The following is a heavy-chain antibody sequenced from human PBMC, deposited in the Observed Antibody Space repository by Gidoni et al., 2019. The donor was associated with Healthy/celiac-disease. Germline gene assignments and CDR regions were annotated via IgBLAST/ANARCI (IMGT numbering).Heavy chain of an antibody. CDR1: GGSISSYY. CDR2: IYYSGST. CDR3: AGMTTVTEIDY. V-gene: IGHV4-59*01. J-gene: IGHJ4*02. D-gene: IGHD4-17*01. Sequence: QVQLQESGPGLVKPSETLSLTCTVPGGSISSYYWSWIRQPPGKGLEWIGYIYYSGSTNYNPSLKSRVTISVDTSKNQFSLKLSSVTAADTAVYYCAGMTTVTEIDYWGQGTLVTVSS.